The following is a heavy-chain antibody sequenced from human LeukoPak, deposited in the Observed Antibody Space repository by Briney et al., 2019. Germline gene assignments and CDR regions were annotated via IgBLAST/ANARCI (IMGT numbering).Heavy chain of an antibody. J-gene: IGHJ6*02. D-gene: IGHD6-19*01. CDR2: TYFSGGA. Sequence: SETLSLTCAVSGDSMSHFYWSWIRQPPGRGLEWIGYTYFSGGATYNPSLKSRVAISVDTSKNQFSLKLSSVTAADTAVYYCAIRPRSIAVAEDGMDVWGQGTTVTVSS. CDR3: AIRPRSIAVAEDGMDV. V-gene: IGHV4-59*12. CDR1: GDSMSHFY.